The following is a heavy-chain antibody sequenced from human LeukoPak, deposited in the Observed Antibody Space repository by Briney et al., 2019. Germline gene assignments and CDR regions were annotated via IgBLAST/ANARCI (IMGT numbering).Heavy chain of an antibody. J-gene: IGHJ4*02. CDR1: GYTFTSYG. D-gene: IGHD3-3*01. V-gene: IGHV1-18*01. Sequence: RASVKVSCKASGYTFTSYGISWVRQAPGQGLEWMGRISAYNGNTNYAQKLQGRVTMTTDTSTSTAYMELRSLRSDDTAVYYCARDPVDDFWSGLSSFNFDYWGQGTLVTVSS. CDR2: ISAYNGNT. CDR3: ARDPVDDFWSGLSSFNFDY.